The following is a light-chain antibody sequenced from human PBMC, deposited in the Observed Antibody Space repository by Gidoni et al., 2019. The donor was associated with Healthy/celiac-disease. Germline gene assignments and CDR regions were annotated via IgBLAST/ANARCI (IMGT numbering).Light chain of an antibody. Sequence: EIVMTQSPATLSVSPGERATLSCRASQSVSSNLAWYQQKPGQAPRLLIYGASTRATGIPARFSGSGYGTEFTLTISSLQSEDFAVYYCQQYNNWYTFXXXTKLEIK. V-gene: IGKV3-15*01. J-gene: IGKJ2*01. CDR2: GAS. CDR1: QSVSSN. CDR3: QQYNNWYT.